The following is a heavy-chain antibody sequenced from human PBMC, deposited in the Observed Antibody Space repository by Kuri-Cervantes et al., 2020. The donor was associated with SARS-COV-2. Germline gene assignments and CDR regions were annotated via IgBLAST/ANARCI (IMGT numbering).Heavy chain of an antibody. D-gene: IGHD3-10*01. CDR1: GFTFSVYA. J-gene: IGHJ3*01. V-gene: IGHV3-30*04. Sequence: GGSLRLSFAASGFTFSVYAMHWVPQAPGKGLDWVAVLSYAGSNKYYAASVKGRFTNSRDNSQITLYLQMNSLRADDTAVYYCARECPGYYGSGWVKTRAFDLWGQGTMVTVSS. CDR3: ARECPGYYGSGWVKTRAFDL. CDR2: LSYAGSNK.